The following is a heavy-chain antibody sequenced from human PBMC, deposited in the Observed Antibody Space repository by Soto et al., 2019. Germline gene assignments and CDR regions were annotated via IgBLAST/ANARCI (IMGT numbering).Heavy chain of an antibody. J-gene: IGHJ4*02. D-gene: IGHD3-9*01. V-gene: IGHV4-34*01. CDR1: GGPFSGYY. CDR3: ARGQYHAVLTGYRNGVFDY. CDR2: INHSGSA. Sequence: QVQLQQWGAGLLKPSETLSLTCAVYGGPFSGYYWSWIRQPPGKGLEWIGEINHSGSANYNPSLKTRVTISEDTSKNQFSLKVTSVTAADTAVYYCARGQYHAVLTGYRNGVFDYWGQGTLVTVSS.